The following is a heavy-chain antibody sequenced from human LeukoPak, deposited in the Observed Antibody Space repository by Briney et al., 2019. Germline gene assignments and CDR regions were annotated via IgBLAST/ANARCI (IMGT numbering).Heavy chain of an antibody. CDR2: IYYSGST. CDR3: ARDRRYYDSSGYYLNDAFDI. D-gene: IGHD3-22*01. CDR1: GGSISSGDYY. J-gene: IGHJ3*02. Sequence: SETLSLTCTVSGGSISSGDYYWSWIRQPPGKGLEWIGYIYYSGSTYYNLSLKSRVTISVDTSKNQFSLKLSSVTAADTAVYYCARDRRYYDSSGYYLNDAFDIWGQGTMVTVSS. V-gene: IGHV4-30-4*01.